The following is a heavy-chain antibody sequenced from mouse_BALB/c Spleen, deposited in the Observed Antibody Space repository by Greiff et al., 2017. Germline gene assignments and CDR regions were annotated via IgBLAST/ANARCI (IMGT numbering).Heavy chain of an antibody. J-gene: IGHJ2*01. D-gene: IGHD2-4*01. V-gene: IGHV1-7*01. CDR3: AGITTHFDY. CDR2: INPSTGYT. CDR1: GYTFTSYW. Sequence: VKLMESGAELAKPGASVKMSCKASGYTFTSYWMHWVKQRPGQGLEWIGYINPSTGYTEYNQKFKDKATLTADKSSSTAYMQLSSLTSEDSAVYYCAGITTHFDYWGQGTTLTVSS.